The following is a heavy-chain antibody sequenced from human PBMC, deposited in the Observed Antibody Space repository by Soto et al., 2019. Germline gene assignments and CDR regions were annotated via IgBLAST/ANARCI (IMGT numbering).Heavy chain of an antibody. Sequence: EVQLVESGGGLVQPAGSLRLSCAASGFTFSLYWMSWVRQAPGKGLEWVANIKQDGSEKYYVDSVRGRFTISRDNAKNSLYLQMNSLRAEDTAVYYCVRVSYGSRYFDYWGQGTLVTVSS. CDR3: VRVSYGSRYFDY. J-gene: IGHJ4*02. CDR2: IKQDGSEK. CDR1: GFTFSLYW. V-gene: IGHV3-7*03. D-gene: IGHD5-18*01.